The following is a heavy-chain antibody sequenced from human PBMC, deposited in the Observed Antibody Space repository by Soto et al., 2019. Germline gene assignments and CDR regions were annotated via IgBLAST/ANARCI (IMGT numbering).Heavy chain of an antibody. V-gene: IGHV1-18*01. J-gene: IGHJ6*03. CDR3: ARGIADSQLDSYYMDV. CDR2: ISAYNDNT. Sequence: ASVKVSCKASGYAFTSYGISWVRQAPGRGLEWMGWISAYNDNTNYAQKLQGRITLTTDPSTSTAYMELRSLRSDDTAMYYCARGIADSQLDSYYMDVWGKGTTVTVSS. D-gene: IGHD2-21*01. CDR1: GYAFTSYG.